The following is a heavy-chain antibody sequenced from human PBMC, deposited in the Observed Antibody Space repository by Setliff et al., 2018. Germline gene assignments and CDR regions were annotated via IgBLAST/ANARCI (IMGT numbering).Heavy chain of an antibody. J-gene: IGHJ4*02. D-gene: IGHD2-15*01. CDR3: LRIRLVPHGHS. Sequence: SETLSLTCSVSGASITSGGFYWTRIRQPAGKGLEWIGHIYTRGSTNYNPSLRSRVSISVDTSKNHFSLRLSSVAATDTAVYYCLRIRLVPHGHSWGQGTLVTVSS. V-gene: IGHV4-61*09. CDR1: GASITSGGFY. CDR2: IYTRGST.